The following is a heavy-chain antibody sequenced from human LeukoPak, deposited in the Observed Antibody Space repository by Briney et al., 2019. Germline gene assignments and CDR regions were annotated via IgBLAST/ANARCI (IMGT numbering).Heavy chain of an antibody. Sequence: GGSLRLSCAASGFTFSSNYMSWVRQAPGKGLEWVSGFYSGGSTYYADSVKGRFTISRDNSKNTLYLQVNSLRAEDTAVYYCARDWYYYESSGYYNGYCDDWGQGTLVSVSS. D-gene: IGHD3-22*01. CDR1: GFTFSSNY. J-gene: IGHJ4*02. V-gene: IGHV3-66*01. CDR3: ARDWYYYESSGYYNGYCDD. CDR2: FYSGGST.